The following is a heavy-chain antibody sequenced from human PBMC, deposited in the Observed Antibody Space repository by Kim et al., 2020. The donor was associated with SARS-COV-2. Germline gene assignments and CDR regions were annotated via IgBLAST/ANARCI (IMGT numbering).Heavy chain of an antibody. Sequence: GGSLRLSCAASGFTFSSYAMHWVRQAPGKGLEWVAVISYDGSNKYYADSVKGRFTISRDNSKNTLYLQMNSLRAEDTAVYYCARKPLRGYSYGLGRDYWGQGTLVTVSS. CDR1: GFTFSSYA. CDR2: ISYDGSNK. V-gene: IGHV3-30*04. CDR3: ARKPLRGYSYGLGRDY. D-gene: IGHD5-18*01. J-gene: IGHJ4*02.